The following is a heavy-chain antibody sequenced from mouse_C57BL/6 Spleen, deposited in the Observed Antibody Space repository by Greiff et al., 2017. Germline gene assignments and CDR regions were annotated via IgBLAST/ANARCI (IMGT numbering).Heavy chain of an antibody. J-gene: IGHJ2*01. CDR3: ARFITTVYYVDY. CDR1: GYTFTSYW. Sequence: QVQLQQPGAELVKPGASVKLSCKASGYTFTSYWMQWVKQRPGQGLEWIGEIDPSDSYTNYNQKFKGKATLTVDTSSSTAYMQLSSLTSEDSAVYYCARFITTVYYVDYWGQGTTLTVSS. CDR2: IDPSDSYT. D-gene: IGHD1-1*01. V-gene: IGHV1-50*01.